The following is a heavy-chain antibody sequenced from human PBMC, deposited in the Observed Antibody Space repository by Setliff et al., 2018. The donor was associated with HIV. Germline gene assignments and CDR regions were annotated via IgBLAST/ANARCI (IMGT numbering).Heavy chain of an antibody. J-gene: IGHJ5*02. D-gene: IGHD3-22*01. CDR2: IYYSGST. Sequence: LSLTCTVSGGSISSHYWSWIRQPPGKGLEWIGSIYYSGSTNYNPSLKSRVTISVDTSKNQFSLKLSSVTATDTAMYYCASRVYYYDSNNFLREEGFDPWGQGTLVTVSS. CDR1: GGSISSHY. V-gene: IGHV4-59*08. CDR3: ASRVYYYDSNNFLREEGFDP.